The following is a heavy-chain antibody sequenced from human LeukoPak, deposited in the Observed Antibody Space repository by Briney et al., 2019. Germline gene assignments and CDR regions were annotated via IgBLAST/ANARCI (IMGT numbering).Heavy chain of an antibody. CDR1: GYNFTDYG. CDR2: ISVYSGDT. V-gene: IGHV1-18*01. CDR3: ARAPSFGDYGGDY. Sequence: ASVKVSCKASGYNFTDYGISWVRQAPGHGLEWMGWISVYSGDTNYAHKLQDRVTMTTDTSTSTAFMELRGLRSDDTAFYYCARAPSFGDYGGDYWGQGTLVTVSS. D-gene: IGHD4-17*01. J-gene: IGHJ4*02.